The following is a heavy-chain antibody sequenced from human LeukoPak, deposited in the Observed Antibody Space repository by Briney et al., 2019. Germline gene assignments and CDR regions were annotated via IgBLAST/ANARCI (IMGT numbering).Heavy chain of an antibody. CDR1: GYTFTGYY. CDR2: INPNSGGT. J-gene: IGHJ4*02. D-gene: IGHD5-18*01. Sequence: ASVKVSCKASGYTFTGYYMHWVRQAPGQGLEWVGWINPNSGGTNYAQKFQGRVTMTRDTSISTAYMELSRLRSDDTAVYYCARGYSYGLRTYYFDYWGQGTLVTVSS. CDR3: ARGYSYGLRTYYFDY. V-gene: IGHV1-2*02.